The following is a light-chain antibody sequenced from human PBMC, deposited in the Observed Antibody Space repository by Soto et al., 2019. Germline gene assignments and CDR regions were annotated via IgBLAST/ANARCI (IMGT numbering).Light chain of an antibody. V-gene: IGKV3-11*01. CDR1: QNISSY. J-gene: IGKJ1*01. CDR2: DVS. CDR3: QQRSNWPRT. Sequence: IGLAQSPTNLSLSPGERATLSCRASQNISSYLIWYQQKPGQAPRLLMYDVSNRATGIPTRFSGSGSGTEFTLTISSLQPEDLAVYYCQQRSNWPRTFGQGTKVDIK.